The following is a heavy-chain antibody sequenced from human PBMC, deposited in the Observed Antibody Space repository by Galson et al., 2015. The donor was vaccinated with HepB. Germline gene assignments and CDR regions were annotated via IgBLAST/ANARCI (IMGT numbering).Heavy chain of an antibody. CDR1: GFTFSDYY. CDR3: ARDFWSGYYTYYYGMDV. V-gene: IGHV3-11*06. CDR2: ISSSSSYT. Sequence: SLRLSCAASGFTFSDYYMSWIRQAPGKGLEWVSYISSSSSYTNYADSVKGRFTISRDNAKNSLYLQMNSLRAEDTAVYYCARDFWSGYYTYYYGMDVWGQGTTVTVSS. J-gene: IGHJ6*02. D-gene: IGHD3-3*01.